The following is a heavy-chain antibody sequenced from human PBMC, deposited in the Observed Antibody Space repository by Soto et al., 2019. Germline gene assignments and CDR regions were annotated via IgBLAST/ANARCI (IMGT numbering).Heavy chain of an antibody. J-gene: IGHJ6*02. D-gene: IGHD2-8*01. CDR1: GYSFTDYH. V-gene: IGHV1-2*04. CDR3: ARGDSTDCSNGVCSFFYNHDMDV. Sequence: ASVKVSCKASGYSFTDYHIHWVRQAPGQGLEWLGRINPKSGGTSTAQKFQGWVTMTTDTSISTASMELTRLTSDDTAIYYCARGDSTDCSNGVCSFFYNHDMDVWGQGSTVTVSS. CDR2: INPKSGGT.